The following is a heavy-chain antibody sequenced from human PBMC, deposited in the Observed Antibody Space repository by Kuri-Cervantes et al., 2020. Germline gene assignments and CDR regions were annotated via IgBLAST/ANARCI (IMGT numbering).Heavy chain of an antibody. CDR1: GGSFSGYY. D-gene: IGHD2-15*01. J-gene: IGHJ6*02. V-gene: IGHV4-34*01. CDR3: ARGFNGEVVVVAASSPGPSKSNYYGMDV. CDR2: INHSGST. Sequence: SQTLSLTCAVYGGSFSGYYWSWIRQPPGKGLEWIGEINHSGSTNYNPSLKSRVTISVDTSKNQFSLKRSSVTAADTAVYYCARGFNGEVVVVAASSPGPSKSNYYGMDVWGQGTTVTVSS.